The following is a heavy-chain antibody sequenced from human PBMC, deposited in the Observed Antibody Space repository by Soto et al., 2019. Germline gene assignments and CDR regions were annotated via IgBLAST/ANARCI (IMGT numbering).Heavy chain of an antibody. CDR3: AKAYSNGWYDH. CDR1: GFTFSSYA. CDR2: LSDSGSST. J-gene: IGHJ5*02. D-gene: IGHD6-19*01. Sequence: EVQLLESGGGLVQPGGSLRRSCAASGFTFSSYAMNWVRQAPGKGLEWVSGLSDSGSSTYYAAPVKGRFTISRDNSKNMLYLQMNSLRAEDTAVYSCAKAYSNGWYDHWGQGTLVTVSS. V-gene: IGHV3-23*01.